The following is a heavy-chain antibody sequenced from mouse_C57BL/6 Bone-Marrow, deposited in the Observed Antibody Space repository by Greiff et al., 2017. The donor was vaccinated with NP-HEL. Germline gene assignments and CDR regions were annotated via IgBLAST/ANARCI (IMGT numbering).Heavy chain of an antibody. CDR2: IYPGDGDT. Sequence: VKLMESGAELVKPGASVKISCKASGYAFSSYWMNWVKERPGKGLEWIGQIYPGDGDTKYNGKFKGKATLTAEKSSSTAYMQGSSRTSEDSAVYFCARGDYGSSRFGYAMDYWGQGTSVTVSS. V-gene: IGHV1-80*01. CDR1: GYAFSSYW. D-gene: IGHD1-1*01. J-gene: IGHJ4*01. CDR3: ARGDYGSSRFGYAMDY.